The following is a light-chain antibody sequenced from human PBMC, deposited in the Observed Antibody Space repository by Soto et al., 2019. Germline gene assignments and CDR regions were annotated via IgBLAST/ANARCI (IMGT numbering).Light chain of an antibody. J-gene: IGKJ1*01. Sequence: DIQMTQSPSTLSASVGDRVTITCRASQSISSWLAWYQQKPGKAPKLLIYDASSLESGVPSRFGGSGSGTEFTLTISSLQPVDFATYYCQQYNSSWTFGQGTKVEIK. CDR2: DAS. CDR3: QQYNSSWT. CDR1: QSISSW. V-gene: IGKV1-5*01.